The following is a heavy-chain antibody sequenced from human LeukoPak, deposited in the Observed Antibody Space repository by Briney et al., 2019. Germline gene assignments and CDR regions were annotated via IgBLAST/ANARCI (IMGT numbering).Heavy chain of an antibody. V-gene: IGHV4-39*01. J-gene: IGHJ6*02. CDR2: IYYSGST. D-gene: IGHD3-22*01. CDR3: ARGRPITMIVVVTYYYGMDV. Sequence: SETLSLTCTVSGGSISSSYYYWGWIRQPPGKGLEWIGSIYYSGSTYYNPSLKSRVTISVDTSKNQFSLKLSSVTAADTAVYYCARGRPITMIVVVTYYYGMDVWGQGTTVTVSS. CDR1: GGSISSSYYY.